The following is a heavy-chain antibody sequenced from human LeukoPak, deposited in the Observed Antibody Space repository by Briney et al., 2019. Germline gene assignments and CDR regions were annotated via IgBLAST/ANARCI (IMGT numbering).Heavy chain of an antibody. CDR2: IIPIFGTA. V-gene: IGHV1-69*05. J-gene: IGHJ6*03. D-gene: IGHD3-16*01. CDR3: ARGVGFNYYYYYMDV. CDR1: GGTFSSYA. Sequence: ASVKVSCKASGGTFSSYAISWVRQAPGQGLEWMGGIIPIFGTANYAQKFQGRVTITTDESTSTAYMELSSLRSEDTAVYYCARGVGFNYYYYYMDVWGKGTTVTVSS.